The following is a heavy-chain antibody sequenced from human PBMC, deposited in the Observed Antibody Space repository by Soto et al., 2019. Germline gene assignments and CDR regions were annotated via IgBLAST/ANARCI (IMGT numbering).Heavy chain of an antibody. V-gene: IGHV1-18*01. J-gene: IGHJ6*02. Sequence: ASVKVSCKASGYTFTSYGVTWVRQAPGQGLEWMGWISGYNGHTKYAQKLQGRVTMTTDTSTSTAYMELRSLRSDETAVYYCARDKEIMTQLVPWYYYYGMDVWGQGTTVTVSS. CDR1: GYTFTSYG. D-gene: IGHD1-1*01. CDR2: ISGYNGHT. CDR3: ARDKEIMTQLVPWYYYYGMDV.